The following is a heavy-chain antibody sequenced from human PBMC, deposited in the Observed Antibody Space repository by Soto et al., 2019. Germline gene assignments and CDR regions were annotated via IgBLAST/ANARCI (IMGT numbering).Heavy chain of an antibody. CDR1: GFTFSSYS. J-gene: IGHJ4*02. V-gene: IGHV3-21*01. CDR3: ARGWGPAAPFDY. Sequence: GGSLRLSCAASGFTFSSYSMNWVRQAPGKGLEWVSSISSSSSYIYYADSVKGRFTISRDNAKNSLYLQMNSLRAEDPAVYYCARGWGPAAPFDYWGQGTLVTVSS. D-gene: IGHD2-2*01. CDR2: ISSSSSYI.